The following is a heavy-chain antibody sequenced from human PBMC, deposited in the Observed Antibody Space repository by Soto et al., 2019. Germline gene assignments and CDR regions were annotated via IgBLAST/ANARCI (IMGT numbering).Heavy chain of an antibody. CDR3: ERDPYCGGDCYSGTGAGWFDP. V-gene: IGHV3-30-3*01. D-gene: IGHD2-21*02. CDR2: ISYDGSNK. Sequence: QVQLVESGGGVVQPGRSLRLSCAASGFTFSSYAMHWVRQAPGKGLEWVAVISYDGSNKYYADSVKGRFTISRDNSKNTLYVHMNSLRAEDTAVYYCERDPYCGGDCYSGTGAGWFDPWGQGTLVTVSS. CDR1: GFTFSSYA. J-gene: IGHJ5*02.